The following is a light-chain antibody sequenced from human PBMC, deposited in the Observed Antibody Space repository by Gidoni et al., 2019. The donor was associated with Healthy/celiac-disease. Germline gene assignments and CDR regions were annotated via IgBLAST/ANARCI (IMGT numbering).Light chain of an antibody. CDR2: CAS. CDR3: QQYGSSPQT. Sequence: EIVLTQSPGTLSLSPGERATLSCRASQSVSSSYLAWYQQKHGQAPRLLIYCASSRATGIPDRFSGSGSGTDFTLTISRLEPEDFAVYYCQQYGSSPQTFGQGTKLEIK. V-gene: IGKV3-20*01. J-gene: IGKJ2*01. CDR1: QSVSSSY.